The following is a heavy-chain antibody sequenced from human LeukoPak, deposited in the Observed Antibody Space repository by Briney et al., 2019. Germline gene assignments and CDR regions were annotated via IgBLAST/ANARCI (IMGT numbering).Heavy chain of an antibody. CDR1: GFTFSSYE. Sequence: PSGGSLRLSCAASGFTFSSYEMNWVRQAPGKGLEWVSYISSSGSTIYYADSVKGRFTISRDNAKNSLYLQMNSLRAEDTAVYYCAREGSTMIVVVYDAFDIWGQGTMVTVSS. D-gene: IGHD3-22*01. V-gene: IGHV3-48*03. J-gene: IGHJ3*02. CDR3: AREGSTMIVVVYDAFDI. CDR2: ISSSGSTI.